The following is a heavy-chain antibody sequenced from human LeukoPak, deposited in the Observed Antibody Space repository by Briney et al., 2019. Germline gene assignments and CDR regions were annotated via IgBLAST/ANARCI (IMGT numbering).Heavy chain of an antibody. CDR3: AKGHGDASGYYYFDY. J-gene: IGHJ4*02. Sequence: PGGSLRLSCAASGFTFSSHGMNWVRQAPGKGLEWVSAIRGNAGTTYYADSVKGRFTIFRDNYKNMLYLQMNSLRVEDTAVYYCAKGHGDASGYYYFDYWGQGTLVTVSS. CDR2: IRGNAGTT. V-gene: IGHV3-23*01. D-gene: IGHD3-22*01. CDR1: GFTFSSHG.